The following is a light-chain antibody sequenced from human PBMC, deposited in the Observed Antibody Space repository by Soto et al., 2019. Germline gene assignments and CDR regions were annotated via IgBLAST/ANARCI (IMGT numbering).Light chain of an antibody. Sequence: DIVMTQTPLSLSVTPGQPASISCKSRQILLHSDSKTYMYWYLQTPGPPTHLLIYEASNQFSGVPNRISSRASGTDFPLKISRVEAEDVGVYCCMQSIQLPAFGQGTRLEIK. V-gene: IGKV2D-29*01. CDR3: MQSIQLPA. CDR1: QILLHSDSKTY. J-gene: IGKJ5*01. CDR2: EAS.